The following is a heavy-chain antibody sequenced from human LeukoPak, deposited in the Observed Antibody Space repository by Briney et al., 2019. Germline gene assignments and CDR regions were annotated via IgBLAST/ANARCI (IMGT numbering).Heavy chain of an antibody. CDR3: AGEGRWHGGNSVLYYFDY. CDR2: IIPIFGTA. J-gene: IGHJ4*02. D-gene: IGHD4-23*01. V-gene: IGHV1-69*06. Sequence: SVKVSCKASGGTFSSYAISWVRQAPGQGLEWMGGIIPIFGTANYAQKFQGRVTITADKSTSTAYMELSSLRSEDTAVYYCAGEGRWHGGNSVLYYFDYWGQGTLVTVSS. CDR1: GGTFSSYA.